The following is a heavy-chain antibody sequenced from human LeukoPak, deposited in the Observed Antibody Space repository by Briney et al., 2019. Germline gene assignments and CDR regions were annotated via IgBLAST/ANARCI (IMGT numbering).Heavy chain of an antibody. V-gene: IGHV4-4*07. D-gene: IGHD3-10*01. CDR3: AILAVRELPDY. Sequence: SETLSLTCTVSGGSISSYYWSWIRQPAGKGLEWIGRIYTSGSTNYNPSLKSRVTISVDKSKNQFSLKLSSVTAADTAVYYCAILAVRELPDYWGQGTLVTVSS. J-gene: IGHJ4*02. CDR2: IYTSGST. CDR1: GGSISSYY.